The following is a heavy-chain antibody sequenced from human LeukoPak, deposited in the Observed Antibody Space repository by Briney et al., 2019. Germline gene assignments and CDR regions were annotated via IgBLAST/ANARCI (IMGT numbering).Heavy chain of an antibody. D-gene: IGHD2-2*01. Sequence: PGGSLRLSCTASGFTFSDYGMSWVRQAPGEGLEWVSSINNIGVNTHYSESVKGRFTISRDNSKNTLYLQMNSLRAEDTAVYYCASTIGNWGQGTLVTVSS. CDR1: GFTFSDYG. CDR3: ASTIGN. J-gene: IGHJ4*02. CDR2: INNIGVNT. V-gene: IGHV3-23*01.